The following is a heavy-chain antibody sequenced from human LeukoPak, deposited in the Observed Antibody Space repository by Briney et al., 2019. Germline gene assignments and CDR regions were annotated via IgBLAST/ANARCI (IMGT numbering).Heavy chain of an antibody. CDR1: GYTFTGYY. Sequence: ASVKVSCKASGYTFTGYYMHWVRQAPGRGLEWMGWINPNSGGTNYAQKFQGRVTMTRDTSISTAYMELSRLRSDDTAVYYCARLDDYYYYGMDVWGQGTTVTVSS. V-gene: IGHV1-2*02. J-gene: IGHJ6*02. CDR2: INPNSGGT. CDR3: ARLDDYYYYGMDV.